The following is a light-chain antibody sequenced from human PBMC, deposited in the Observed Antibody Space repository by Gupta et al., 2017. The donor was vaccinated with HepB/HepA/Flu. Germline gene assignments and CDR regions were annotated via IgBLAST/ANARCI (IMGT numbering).Light chain of an antibody. Sequence: EIVLTLSPATLSLSPGQRATLSCRASQSVSSYLAWYQQKPGQAPRLLIYDASNRATGIPARFSGSGSGTDFTLTISSREPEDFAVYYCQQRRNWPPEGSFGQGTKLEIK. CDR1: QSVSSY. CDR2: DAS. J-gene: IGKJ2*04. CDR3: QQRRNWPPEGS. V-gene: IGKV3-11*01.